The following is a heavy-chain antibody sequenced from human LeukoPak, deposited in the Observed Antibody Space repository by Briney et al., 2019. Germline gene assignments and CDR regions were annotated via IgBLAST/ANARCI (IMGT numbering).Heavy chain of an antibody. CDR2: ITNSGNSK. J-gene: IGHJ4*02. V-gene: IGHV3-48*01. Sequence: GGSLRLSCAASEFTFSSYSMNWVRQAPGKGLEWVSYITNSGNSKSYADSVKGRFTISRDNTKSSLYLQMNGLRAEDTAVYYCARDEVGAAHWGQGTLVTVSS. D-gene: IGHD1-26*01. CDR3: ARDEVGAAH. CDR1: EFTFSSYS.